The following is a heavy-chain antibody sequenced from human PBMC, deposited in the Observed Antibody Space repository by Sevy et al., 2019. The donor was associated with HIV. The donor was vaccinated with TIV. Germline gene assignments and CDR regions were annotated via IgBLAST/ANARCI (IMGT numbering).Heavy chain of an antibody. CDR3: ARDHMYYYDTTAYYAGTDY. J-gene: IGHJ4*02. D-gene: IGHD3-22*01. Sequence: ASVKVSCKTSGYTFIGYYMHWVRQAPGQGLEWMGWINPNGGGTNYAQKFQGRVTMTSDTSIGTAYMELSGLRSDDTAIYYCARDHMYYYDTTAYYAGTDYWGQGTLVTVS. CDR1: GYTFIGYY. V-gene: IGHV1-2*02. CDR2: INPNGGGT.